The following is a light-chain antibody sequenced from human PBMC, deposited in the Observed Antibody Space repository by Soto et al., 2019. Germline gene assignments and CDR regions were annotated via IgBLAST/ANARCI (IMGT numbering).Light chain of an antibody. J-gene: IGKJ2*01. Sequence: EIVLTHSPATLSLSPWEIATLSCRASQSISRSLAWYQQRPRQAPRLLISDASTRATGIPARFSGSGSGTEFTLTISSLESEDFALYYCHQYSTWPPGTFGQGTKVDIK. CDR3: HQYSTWPPGT. CDR1: QSISRS. CDR2: DAS. V-gene: IGKV3-15*01.